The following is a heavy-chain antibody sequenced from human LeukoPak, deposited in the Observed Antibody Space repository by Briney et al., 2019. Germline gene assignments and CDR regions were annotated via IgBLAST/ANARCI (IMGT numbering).Heavy chain of an antibody. CDR1: GFTFSSYW. Sequence: PGGSLRLSCAASGFTFSSYWMSWVRQAPGKGLEWVANIKQDGSEIYYVDSVKGRFTISRDNAKNSLYLQMNSLRAEDAAVYYCARGYRIVDLFCALLWGQGTTVTVSS. CDR2: IKQDGSEI. D-gene: IGHD1-26*01. J-gene: IGHJ3*01. CDR3: ARGYRIVDLFCALL. V-gene: IGHV3-7*01.